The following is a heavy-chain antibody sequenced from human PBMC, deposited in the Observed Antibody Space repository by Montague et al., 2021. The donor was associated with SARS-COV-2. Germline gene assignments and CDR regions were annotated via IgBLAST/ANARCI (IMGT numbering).Heavy chain of an antibody. V-gene: IGHV4-59*12. Sequence: SETLSLTCTVSGGSISTYYWSWIRQPPGKGLEWIGSIYYSGSTYYNPSLKSRVTISVDTSKNQFSLKLSSVTAADTAVYYCARALIMITFGGVIAHWFDPWGQGTLVTVSS. D-gene: IGHD3-16*02. CDR3: ARALIMITFGGVIAHWFDP. J-gene: IGHJ5*02. CDR1: GGSISTYY. CDR2: IYYSGST.